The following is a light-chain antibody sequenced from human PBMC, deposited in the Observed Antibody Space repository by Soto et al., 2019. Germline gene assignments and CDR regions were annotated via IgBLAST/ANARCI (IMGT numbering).Light chain of an antibody. J-gene: IGKJ2*01. CDR3: QHYNSLPFT. V-gene: IGKV1-33*01. CDR1: QDITNY. CDR2: DAS. Sequence: DIQMTQSPSTLSASVGDRVTITCQASQDITNYLNWYQQKPGRAPKLLIYDASNLKTGVPSRFSGGGSGTDFTFTISRLQPDDIATYFCQHYNSLPFTFGQGTKLDMK.